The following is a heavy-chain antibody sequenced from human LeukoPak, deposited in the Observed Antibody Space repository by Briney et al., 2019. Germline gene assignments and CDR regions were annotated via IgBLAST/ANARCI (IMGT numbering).Heavy chain of an antibody. Sequence: SETLSLTCTVSGGSIGSYYWSWIRQPPGKGLEWIGYIYYSGSTNYNPSLKSRVTISVDTSKNQFSLKLSSVTAADTAVYYCARLLWFGELLYEVYYFDYWGQGTLVTVSS. CDR2: IYYSGST. J-gene: IGHJ4*02. D-gene: IGHD3-10*01. CDR3: ARLLWFGELLYEVYYFDY. CDR1: GGSIGSYY. V-gene: IGHV4-59*01.